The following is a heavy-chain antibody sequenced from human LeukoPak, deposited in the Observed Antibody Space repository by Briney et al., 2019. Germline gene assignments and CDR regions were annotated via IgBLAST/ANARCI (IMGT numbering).Heavy chain of an antibody. CDR1: GGTFSSYA. D-gene: IGHD6-13*01. V-gene: IGHV1-69*04. J-gene: IGHJ6*02. Sequence: SVKVSCKASGGTFSSYAISWVRQAPGQGLEWMGRIIPILGIANYAQKFQGRVTITADKSTSTAYMELSSLRSEDTAVYYCARDLDSSSWYIHYGMDVWGQGTTVTVSS. CDR3: ARDLDSSSWYIHYGMDV. CDR2: IIPILGIA.